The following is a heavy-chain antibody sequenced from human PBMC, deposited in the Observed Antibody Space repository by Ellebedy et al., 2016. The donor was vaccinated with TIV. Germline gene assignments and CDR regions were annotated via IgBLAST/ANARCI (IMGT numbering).Heavy chain of an antibody. V-gene: IGHV3-23*01. Sequence: GGSLRLSCAASGFTFSEYAMSWVRQAPGRGPEWVAVFTNTGSTFYIDSVKGRFSISRDNSKNMVYLQMNSLRVDDTAVYYCAKDYDWLTGYHSDLGHWGQGTLVTVSS. D-gene: IGHD3-9*01. J-gene: IGHJ4*02. CDR2: FTNTGST. CDR3: AKDYDWLTGYHSDLGH. CDR1: GFTFSEYA.